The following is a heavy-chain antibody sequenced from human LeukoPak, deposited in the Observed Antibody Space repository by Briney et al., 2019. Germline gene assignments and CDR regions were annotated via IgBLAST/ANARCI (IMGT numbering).Heavy chain of an antibody. V-gene: IGHV1-2*02. D-gene: IGHD3-22*01. J-gene: IGHJ4*02. CDR1: GYTFTSNY. CDR3: ARVLNYYDSSGYYCYYFDY. CDR2: INPNSGGT. Sequence: ASVQVSCKASGYTFTSNYIHWVRQAPGQGLEWMGWINPNSGGTNYALKFQGRVTMTRDTSISTAYMELSRLRSDDTALYYCARVLNYYDSSGYYCYYFDYWGQGTLVTVSS.